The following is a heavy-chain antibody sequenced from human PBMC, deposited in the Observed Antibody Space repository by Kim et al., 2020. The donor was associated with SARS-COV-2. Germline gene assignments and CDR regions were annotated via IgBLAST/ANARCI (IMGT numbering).Heavy chain of an antibody. V-gene: IGHV6-1*01. Sequence: SQTLSLTCAISGDSVSSNSAAWNWIRQSPSRGLEWLGRTYDRSRWYNDYAVSVKRRITINPDTSKNQFSLQLNSVTPEDTAVYYCARDPSSIAVAPVGGMDVPGRTSTVTVSS. J-gene: IGHJ6*01. CDR3: ARDPSSIAVAPVGGMDV. D-gene: IGHD6-19*01. CDR2: TYDRSRWYN. CDR1: GDSVSSNSAA.